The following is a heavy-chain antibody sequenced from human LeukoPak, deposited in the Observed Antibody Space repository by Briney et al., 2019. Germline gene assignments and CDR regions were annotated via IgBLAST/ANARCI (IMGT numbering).Heavy chain of an antibody. CDR3: ARAMPHDNWFNP. CDR1: GFTFTDYW. Sequence: GGSLRLSCAASGFTFTDYWMHWLRQVAGKGLVWVSRINGDLTNTTYADSVKGRFTISRDNDKNTLYLQMNSLRAEDTAVYYCARAMPHDNWFNPWGQGSLVTVSS. CDR2: INGDLTNT. V-gene: IGHV3-74*03. D-gene: IGHD2-2*01. J-gene: IGHJ5*02.